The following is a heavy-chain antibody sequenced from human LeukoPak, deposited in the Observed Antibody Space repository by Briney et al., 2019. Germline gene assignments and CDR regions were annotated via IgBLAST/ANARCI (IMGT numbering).Heavy chain of an antibody. J-gene: IGHJ6*02. CDR3: ARDRRLNWNYDCYYGMDV. CDR1: GFTFSSYA. D-gene: IGHD1-1*01. Sequence: GGSLRLSCAASGFTFSSYAMHWVRQAPGKGLEWVAVISYDGSNKYYADSVKGRFTISRDNSKNTLYLQMNSLRAEDTAVYYCARDRRLNWNYDCYYGMDVWGQGTTVTVSS. V-gene: IGHV3-30-3*01. CDR2: ISYDGSNK.